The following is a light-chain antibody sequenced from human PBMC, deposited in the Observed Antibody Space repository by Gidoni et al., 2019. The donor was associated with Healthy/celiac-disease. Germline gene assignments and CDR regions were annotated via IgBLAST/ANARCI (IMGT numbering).Light chain of an antibody. J-gene: IGKJ1*01. CDR1: QGISSY. CDR3: QQLNSYPRT. Sequence: DIQWTAYPSFLSASVGDRVTITCRASQGISSYLAWYQQKPGQAPKLLIYAASTLQSGVPSRFSGSGSGTAFTLTISSLQPEDFATYYCQQLNSYPRTFGQGTKVEIK. V-gene: IGKV1-9*01. CDR2: AAS.